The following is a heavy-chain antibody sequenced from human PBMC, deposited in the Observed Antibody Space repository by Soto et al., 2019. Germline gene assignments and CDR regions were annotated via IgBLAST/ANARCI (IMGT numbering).Heavy chain of an antibody. CDR1: GYTFTSYG. CDR2: ISAYNGNT. Sequence: ASVKVCCEASGYTFTSYGISWVRQAPGQGLEWMGWISAYNGNTNYAQKLQGRVTMTTDTSTSTAYMELRSLRSDDTAVYYCARSAVVRSPDDAFDIWGQGTMVTVSS. CDR3: ARSAVVRSPDDAFDI. V-gene: IGHV1-18*04. J-gene: IGHJ3*02. D-gene: IGHD2-2*01.